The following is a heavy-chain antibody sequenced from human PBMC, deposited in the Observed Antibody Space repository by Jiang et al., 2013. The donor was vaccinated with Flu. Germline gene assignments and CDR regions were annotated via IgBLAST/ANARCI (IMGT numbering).Heavy chain of an antibody. V-gene: IGHV3-33*01. Sequence: QLVESGGGVVQPGRSLRLSCAASGFTFRSYGMHWVRQAPGKGLEWVAVTWFDGSNKHYADSVKGRFTISRDNSKNTLYLQMNSLRAEDTAIYYCAREARDIRGQGWFDPWGQGTLVTVSS. CDR3: AREARDIRGQGWFDP. J-gene: IGHJ5*02. CDR2: TWFDGSNK. D-gene: IGHD2-15*01. CDR1: GFTFRSYG.